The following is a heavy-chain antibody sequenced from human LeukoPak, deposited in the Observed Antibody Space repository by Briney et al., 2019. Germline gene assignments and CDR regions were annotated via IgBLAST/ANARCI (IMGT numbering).Heavy chain of an antibody. V-gene: IGHV1-69*05. CDR2: IIPIFGTA. CDR1: GGTFSSYA. D-gene: IGHD1-1*01. J-gene: IGHJ5*02. Sequence: ASVKVSCTASGGTFSSYAISWVRQAPGQGLEWMGGIIPIFGTANYAQKFQGRVTITTDESTSTAYMELSSLRSEDTAVYYCARMWNWNGGGSWFDPWGQGTLVTVSS. CDR3: ARMWNWNGGGSWFDP.